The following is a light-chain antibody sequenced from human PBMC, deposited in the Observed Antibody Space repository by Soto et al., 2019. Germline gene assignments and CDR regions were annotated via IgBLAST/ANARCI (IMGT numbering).Light chain of an antibody. CDR2: WAS. J-gene: IGKJ1*01. CDR1: QSVLYSSNNKNY. V-gene: IGKV4-1*01. CDR3: QQYYRPWT. Sequence: DIVMTQSPDSLAVSLGERATINCKSSQSVLYSSNNKNYLAWYQQKPGQPPKLLIYWASTREYGVPDRFSGSGSGTDFTLTIRSLQAEDVAVYYCQQYYRPWTFGQGTKVEIK.